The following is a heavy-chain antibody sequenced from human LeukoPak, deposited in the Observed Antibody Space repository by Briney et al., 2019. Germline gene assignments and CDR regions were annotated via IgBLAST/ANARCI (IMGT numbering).Heavy chain of an antibody. J-gene: IGHJ4*02. CDR2: INPNTGGT. CDR3: ASAKLYSNFDY. CDR1: GYSFTGYY. D-gene: IGHD1-26*01. V-gene: IGHV1-2*02. Sequence: ASVKVSCTASGYSFTGYYIHWVRQAPGQGLEWMGWINPNTGGTDYAQKFQGRVTMTRDTSISTAYMELSRLRSDDMAVYYCASAKLYSNFDYWGPGTLVTVSS.